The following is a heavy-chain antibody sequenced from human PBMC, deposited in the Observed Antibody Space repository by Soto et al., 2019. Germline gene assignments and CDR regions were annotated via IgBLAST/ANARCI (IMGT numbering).Heavy chain of an antibody. Sequence: QLQLQESGPGLVKPSETLSLTCTVSGGSISSSSYYWGWIRQPPGKGLEWIGSIYYIGSTYYNPSLKSRVTISVDTSKNQFSLKLSSVTAVDTAVYYCAREYYYDSSGYYFDYWGQGTLVTVSS. J-gene: IGHJ4*02. V-gene: IGHV4-39*02. CDR3: AREYYYDSSGYYFDY. CDR1: GGSISSSSYY. CDR2: IYYIGST. D-gene: IGHD3-22*01.